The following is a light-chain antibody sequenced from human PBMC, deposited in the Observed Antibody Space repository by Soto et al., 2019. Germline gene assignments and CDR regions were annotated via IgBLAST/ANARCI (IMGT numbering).Light chain of an antibody. J-gene: IGLJ1*01. Sequence: QSALTQPASVSGSPGQSITISCTGTTSDVGGYNYVSWYQQHPGKVPKLIIYEVSNRPSGISNRFSGSKSGNTASLTISGLQAEDEADYYCRSYRSSSTYVFGTGTKVTVL. CDR2: EVS. V-gene: IGLV2-14*01. CDR1: TSDVGGYNY. CDR3: RSYRSSSTYV.